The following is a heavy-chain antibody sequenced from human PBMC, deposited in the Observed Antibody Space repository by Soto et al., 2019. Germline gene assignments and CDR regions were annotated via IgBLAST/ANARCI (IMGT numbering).Heavy chain of an antibody. CDR1: GASVSSGNYY. J-gene: IGHJ5*02. V-gene: IGHV4-61*01. D-gene: IGHD6-13*01. Sequence: SETLSLTCTVSGASVSSGNYYWSWIRHPPGKGLEWIGEINHSGSTNYNPSLKSRVTISVDTSKNQFSLKLSSVTAADTAVYYCARERAAAGTDGGWFDPWGQGTMVTV. CDR2: INHSGST. CDR3: ARERAAAGTDGGWFDP.